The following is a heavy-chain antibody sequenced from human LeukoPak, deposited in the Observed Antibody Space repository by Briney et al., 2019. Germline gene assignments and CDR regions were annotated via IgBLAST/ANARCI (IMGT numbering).Heavy chain of an antibody. V-gene: IGHV4-61*02. Sequence: SQTLSLTCTVSGGSISSGSYYWSWIRQPAGKGLEWIGRIYTSGSTNYNPSLKSRVTISVGTSKNQFSLKLSSVTAADTAVYYCASLYQAANYYYYGMDVWGQGTTVTVSS. J-gene: IGHJ6*02. D-gene: IGHD3-16*02. CDR2: IYTSGST. CDR1: GGSISSGSYY. CDR3: ASLYQAANYYYYGMDV.